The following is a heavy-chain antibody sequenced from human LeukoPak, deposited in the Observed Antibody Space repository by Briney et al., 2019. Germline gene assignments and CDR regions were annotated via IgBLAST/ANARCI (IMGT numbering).Heavy chain of an antibody. CDR3: ARGVRRWLQLGIDAFDI. Sequence: ASETLSLTCTVSGGSISSRSYYWGWIRQPPGKGLEWIGSIYYSGSTNYNPSLKSRVTISVDTSKNQFSLKLSSVTAADTAVYYCARGVRRWLQLGIDAFDIWGQGTMVTVSS. D-gene: IGHD5-24*01. CDR1: GGSISSRSYY. J-gene: IGHJ3*02. V-gene: IGHV4-39*07. CDR2: IYYSGST.